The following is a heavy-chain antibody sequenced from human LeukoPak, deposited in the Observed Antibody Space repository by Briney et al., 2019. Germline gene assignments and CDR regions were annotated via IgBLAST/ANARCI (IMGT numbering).Heavy chain of an antibody. Sequence: ASVKVSCKASGYTFTSYGISWVRQAPGPGLEWMGWISAYNGNRNYAQKLQGRVTMTTDTTTSTAYMELRSLRSDDTAVYYCARGHYYDSSGYYDYWGQGTLVTVSS. V-gene: IGHV1-18*01. CDR1: GYTFTSYG. CDR3: ARGHYYDSSGYYDY. CDR2: ISAYNGNR. J-gene: IGHJ4*02. D-gene: IGHD3-22*01.